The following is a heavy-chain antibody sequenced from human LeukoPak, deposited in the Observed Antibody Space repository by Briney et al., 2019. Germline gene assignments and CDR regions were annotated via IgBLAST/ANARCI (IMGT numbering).Heavy chain of an antibody. V-gene: IGHV1-18*01. CDR3: AREGGRGPFYDYVWGSYRPSELRWDY. D-gene: IGHD3-16*02. CDR2: ISAYNGNT. CDR1: GYTFTSYG. Sequence: ASVNVSCKASGYTFTSYGISWVRQAPGQGLEWMGWISAYNGNTNYAQKLQGRVTMTTDTSTSTAYMELRSLRSDDTAVYYCAREGGRGPFYDYVWGSYRPSELRWDYWGQGTLVTVSS. J-gene: IGHJ4*02.